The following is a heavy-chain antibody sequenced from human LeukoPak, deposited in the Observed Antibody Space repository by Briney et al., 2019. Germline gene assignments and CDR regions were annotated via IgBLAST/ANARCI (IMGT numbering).Heavy chain of an antibody. Sequence: GGSLRLSCAASGFTFSSYAMSWVRQAPGKGLEWVSAISGSGGSTYYADSVKGRFTISRDNSKNTLYLQMNSLRAEDTAVYYCAKDRVPRVGATRHLDYWGQGTLVTVSS. CDR3: AKDRVPRVGATRHLDY. D-gene: IGHD1-26*01. CDR1: GFTFSSYA. V-gene: IGHV3-23*01. J-gene: IGHJ4*02. CDR2: ISGSGGST.